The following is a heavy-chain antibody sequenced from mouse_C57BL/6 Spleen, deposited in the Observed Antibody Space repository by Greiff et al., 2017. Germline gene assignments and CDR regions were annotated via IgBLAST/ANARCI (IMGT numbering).Heavy chain of an antibody. CDR2: ISDGGSYT. V-gene: IGHV5-4*01. D-gene: IGHD2-5*01. Sequence: EVKLQESGGGLVKPGGSLKLSCAASGFTFSSYAMSWVRQTPEKRLEWVATISDGGSYTYYPDNVKGRFTISRDNAKNNLYLQMSHLKSEDTAMYYCARDRAYYSIYWGQGTLVTVSA. J-gene: IGHJ3*01. CDR3: ARDRAYYSIY. CDR1: GFTFSSYA.